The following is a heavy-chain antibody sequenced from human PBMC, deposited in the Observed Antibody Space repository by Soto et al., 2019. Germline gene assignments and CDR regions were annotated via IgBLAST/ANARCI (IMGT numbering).Heavy chain of an antibody. V-gene: IGHV4-31*03. CDR2: IFYSGRR. D-gene: IGHD3-22*01. CDR1: GGSISSATDY. CDR3: ARVMDYYHSSGYPQGFYFDY. Sequence: QVQLQESGPGLVNPSQTLSLTCSFSGGSISSATDYWSWVRQRLGKDLEWIGYIFYSGRRYYNASLKTRLTIPVDTSSNQFSLKLSSVTAADTAVYYGARVMDYYHSSGYPQGFYFDYWGQGTRVTVSS. J-gene: IGHJ4*02.